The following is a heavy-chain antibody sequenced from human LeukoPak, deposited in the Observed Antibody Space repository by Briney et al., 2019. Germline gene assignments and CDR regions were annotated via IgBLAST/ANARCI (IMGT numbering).Heavy chain of an antibody. CDR2: IYTSGST. CDR3: AREKLPWGAWFDP. CDR1: GGSFSGYY. Sequence: PSETLSLTCAVYGGSFSGYYWSWIRQPAGKGLEWIGRIYTSGSTNYNPSLKSRVTMSVDTSKNQFSLKLSSVTAADTAVYYCAREKLPWGAWFDPWGQGTLVTVSS. V-gene: IGHV4-4*07. D-gene: IGHD3-16*01. J-gene: IGHJ5*02.